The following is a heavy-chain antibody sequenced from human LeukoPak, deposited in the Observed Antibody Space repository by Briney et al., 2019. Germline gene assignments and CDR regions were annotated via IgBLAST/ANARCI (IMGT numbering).Heavy chain of an antibody. CDR3: ARATMDYYMDV. CDR1: GFTFSSYD. J-gene: IGHJ6*03. V-gene: IGHV3-13*01. CDR2: IGTAGDT. D-gene: IGHD1-1*01. Sequence: HPGGSLRLSCAASGFTFSSYDMHWVRQATGKGLEWVSAIGTAGDTYYPGSGKGRFTISRENAKNSLYLQMNSLRAGDTAVYYCARATMDYYMDVWGKGTTVTVSS.